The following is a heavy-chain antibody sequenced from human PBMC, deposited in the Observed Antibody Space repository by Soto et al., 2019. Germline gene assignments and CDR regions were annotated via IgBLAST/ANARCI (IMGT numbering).Heavy chain of an antibody. CDR3: AREGGYCSGGSCLDY. J-gene: IGHJ4*02. Sequence: EVQLVESGGGLVQPGGSLRLSCAASGFTFSSYWMSWVRQAPGKGLEWVANIKQDGSEKYYVDSVKGRFTISRDNAKNSLYLQMNSLRAEDTAVYYCAREGGYCSGGSCLDYWGQGTLVTVSS. V-gene: IGHV3-7*03. CDR1: GFTFSSYW. D-gene: IGHD2-15*01. CDR2: IKQDGSEK.